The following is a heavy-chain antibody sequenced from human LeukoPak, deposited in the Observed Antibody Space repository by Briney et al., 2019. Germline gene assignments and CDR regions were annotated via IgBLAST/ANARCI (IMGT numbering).Heavy chain of an antibody. CDR3: ARVGRGSSSLYYYYYYYMDV. V-gene: IGHV3-74*01. Sequence: GSLRLSCAASGFTFSSCWMHWVRQAPGKGLVWVSRINSDGSSTSYADSVKGRFTISRDNAKNTLYLQMNSLRAEDTAVYYCARVGRGSSSLYYYYYYYMDVWGKGTTVTISS. D-gene: IGHD6-13*01. J-gene: IGHJ6*03. CDR2: INSDGSST. CDR1: GFTFSSCW.